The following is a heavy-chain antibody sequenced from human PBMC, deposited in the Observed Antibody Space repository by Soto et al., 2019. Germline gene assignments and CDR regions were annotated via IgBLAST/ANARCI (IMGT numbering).Heavy chain of an antibody. CDR3: AKGGPYGDHHYYYYLDV. V-gene: IGHV3-30*18. J-gene: IGHJ6*03. CDR1: GFTFSSYG. Sequence: GGSLRLSCAASGFTFSSYGMHWVRQAPGKGLEWVAVISYDGSNKYCADSVKGRFTISRDNSKNTLYLQMNSLRAEDTAVYYCAKGGPYGDHHYYYYLDVSGKATTVTVSS. D-gene: IGHD4-17*01. CDR2: ISYDGSNK.